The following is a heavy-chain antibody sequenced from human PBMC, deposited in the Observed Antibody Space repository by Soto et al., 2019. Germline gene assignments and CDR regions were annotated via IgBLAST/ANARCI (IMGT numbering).Heavy chain of an antibody. V-gene: IGHV3-7*01. J-gene: IGHJ6*03. D-gene: IGHD1-26*01. CDR1: GFTSSSYW. CDR2: IKQDGSEK. CDR3: ASKGSYYYYYYYMDV. Sequence: PGGSLRLSCAASGFTSSSYWMSWVRQAPGKGLEWVANIKQDGSEKYYVDSVKGRLTISRDNAKNSLYLQMNSLTAEDTAVYYCASKGSYYYYYYYMDVWGKGTTVTVSS.